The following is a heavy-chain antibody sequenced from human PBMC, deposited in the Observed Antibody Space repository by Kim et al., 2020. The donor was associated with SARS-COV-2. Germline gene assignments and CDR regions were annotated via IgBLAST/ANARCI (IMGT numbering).Heavy chain of an antibody. V-gene: IGHV3-53*01. Sequence: GGSLRLSCAASGFTVSSNYMSWVRQAPGKGLEWVSVIYSGGSTYYADSVKGRFTISRDNSKNTLYLQMNSLRAEDTAVYYCARGYCSSTSCYDDYYYGMDVWGQGTTVTVSS. CDR2: IYSGGST. CDR1: GFTVSSNY. J-gene: IGHJ6*02. CDR3: ARGYCSSTSCYDDYYYGMDV. D-gene: IGHD2-2*01.